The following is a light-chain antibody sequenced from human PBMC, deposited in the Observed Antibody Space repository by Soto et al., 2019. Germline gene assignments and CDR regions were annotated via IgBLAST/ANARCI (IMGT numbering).Light chain of an antibody. CDR2: GTS. CDR3: HQYGASPPFT. CDR1: QSVSSSF. Sequence: EIVLTQSPGTLSLSPGERATLSCRASQSVSSSFLAWYQQKPGQAPRLLISGTSNRATGIPDRFSGSGSGTDFPLTISSLDPEDFAVYYCHQYGASPPFTFGPGTRVDTK. V-gene: IGKV3-20*01. J-gene: IGKJ3*01.